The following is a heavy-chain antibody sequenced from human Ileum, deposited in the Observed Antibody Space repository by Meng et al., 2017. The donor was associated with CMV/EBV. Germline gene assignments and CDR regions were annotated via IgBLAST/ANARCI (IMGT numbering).Heavy chain of an antibody. CDR2: VSYDGSNK. D-gene: IGHD4-17*01. CDR3: VARGDYGDQHY. CDR1: GFSFSNYS. J-gene: IGHJ4*02. V-gene: IGHV3-30*04. Sequence: GESLKISCAASGFSFSNYSMHWVRQAPGKGLEWVATVSYDGSNKYYADSVKGRSTISRDSSKNTLYLQMNSLRAEDTALYYCVARGDYGDQHYWGQGTLVTVSS.